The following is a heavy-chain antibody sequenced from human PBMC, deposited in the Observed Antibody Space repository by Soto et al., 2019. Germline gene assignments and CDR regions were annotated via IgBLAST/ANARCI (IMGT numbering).Heavy chain of an antibody. D-gene: IGHD2-2*02. CDR2: TRDKTNSYTT. Sequence: GGSLRLSCAASGFTLSDHYMDWVRQAPGKGLEWVGRTRDKTNSYTTEYAASVKGRFTILRDDLKNSLYLQMRSLKTDDTAVYYCARGLGGATNYYRLNDFWGPGTLVTVSS. V-gene: IGHV3-72*01. J-gene: IGHJ4*02. CDR3: ARGLGGATNYYRLNDF. CDR1: GFTLSDHY.